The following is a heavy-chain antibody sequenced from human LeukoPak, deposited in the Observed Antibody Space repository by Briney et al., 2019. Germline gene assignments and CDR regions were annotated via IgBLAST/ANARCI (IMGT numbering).Heavy chain of an antibody. CDR3: ARQGYDILTGYIDAFDI. J-gene: IGHJ3*02. CDR2: ISYSGST. Sequence: PSETLSLTCSVSGGSITSYYWSWIRQPPGKGLEWIGYISYSGSTNYNPSLKSRVTISIDTSKNQFSLKLRSVTAADTAIYYCARQGYDILTGYIDAFDIWGQGTMVTVSS. D-gene: IGHD3-9*01. V-gene: IGHV4-59*08. CDR1: GGSITSYY.